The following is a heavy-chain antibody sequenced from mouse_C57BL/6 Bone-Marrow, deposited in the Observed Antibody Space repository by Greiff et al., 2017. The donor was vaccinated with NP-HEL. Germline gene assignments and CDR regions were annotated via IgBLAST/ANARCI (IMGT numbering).Heavy chain of an antibody. V-gene: IGHV5-15*01. J-gene: IGHJ4*01. CDR1: GFTFSDYG. CDR3: ARQSPYYAMDY. CDR2: ISNLAYSI. Sequence: EVKLQESGGGLVQPGGSLKLSCAASGFTFSDYGMAWVRQAPRKGPEWVAFISNLAYSIYYADTVTGRFTISRENAKNTLYLEMSSLRSEDTAMYYCARQSPYYAMDYWGQGTSVTVSS.